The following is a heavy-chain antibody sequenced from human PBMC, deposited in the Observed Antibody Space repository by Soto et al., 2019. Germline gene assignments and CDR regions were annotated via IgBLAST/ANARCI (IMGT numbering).Heavy chain of an antibody. Sequence: QVQLVQSGAEVKKPGASGKVSCKASGYTFTSYGISWVRQAPGQGLEWMGWISAYNGNTNYAQKLQGRVTMTTATSTSTAYVVVSCLRADDMSVYYCARGESIGDVCCQLATVFVSS. CDR1: GYTFTSYG. D-gene: IGHD6-6*01. J-gene: IGHJ6*02. CDR3: ARGESIGDV. CDR2: ISAYNGNT. V-gene: IGHV1-18*03.